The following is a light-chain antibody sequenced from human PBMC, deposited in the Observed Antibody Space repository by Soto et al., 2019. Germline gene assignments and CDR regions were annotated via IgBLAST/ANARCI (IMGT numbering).Light chain of an antibody. Sequence: EIVMTQSRATLSVSPGEGATLSCRASQSVGNKLAWYQQKPGQPPSLLIYDTSTRAAAVPARFSGSGSGTAFTLTITGLQSEDFAVYYCQQYYSWPLFGPGTKVEI. J-gene: IGKJ3*01. CDR1: QSVGNK. V-gene: IGKV3-15*01. CDR3: QQYYSWPL. CDR2: DTS.